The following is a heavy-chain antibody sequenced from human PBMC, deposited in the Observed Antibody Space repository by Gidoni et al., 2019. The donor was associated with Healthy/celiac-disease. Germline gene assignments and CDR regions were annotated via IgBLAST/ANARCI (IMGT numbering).Heavy chain of an antibody. Sequence: QVQLVESGGGVVQPGRSLRLSCAASGFTFSSYGMHWVRQAPGKGLEWVAVIWYDGSNKYYADSVKGRFTISRDNSKNTLYLQMNSLRAEDTAVYYCARDKSSSFLRGTFDYWGQGTLVTVSS. D-gene: IGHD6-13*01. CDR3: ARDKSSSFLRGTFDY. CDR2: IWYDGSNK. CDR1: GFTFSSYG. J-gene: IGHJ4*02. V-gene: IGHV3-33*01.